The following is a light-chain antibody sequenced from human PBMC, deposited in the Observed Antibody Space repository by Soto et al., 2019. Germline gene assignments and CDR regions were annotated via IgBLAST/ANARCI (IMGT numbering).Light chain of an antibody. CDR1: QSVPNNY. V-gene: IGKV3-20*01. J-gene: IGKJ2*01. CDR3: QRYGASPFN. Sequence: IALTQSPGTVSLSPGERATLSCRARQSVPNNYIAWYQHKPRQAPRLLIYGASRRATGIPDRFSGSGSGTEFTLTISTLAPEDSAMYYCQRYGASPFNFGQGSKLEIK. CDR2: GAS.